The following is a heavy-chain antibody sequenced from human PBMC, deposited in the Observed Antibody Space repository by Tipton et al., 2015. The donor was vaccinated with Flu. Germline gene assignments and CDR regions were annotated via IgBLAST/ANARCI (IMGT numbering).Heavy chain of an antibody. V-gene: IGHV4-61*09. J-gene: IGHJ3*01. D-gene: IGHD2-2*01. CDR3: ARGSFAWHQGAFDF. Sequence: TLSLTCTVSGGSISSGSYFWGWIRQPAGEGLEWIGHISTSGSTNYNPSLKSRLTLSVDTSKNHFSLKLSSVTAADTAVYYCARGSFAWHQGAFDFWGQGTMVTVSS. CDR2: ISTSGST. CDR1: GGSISSGSYF.